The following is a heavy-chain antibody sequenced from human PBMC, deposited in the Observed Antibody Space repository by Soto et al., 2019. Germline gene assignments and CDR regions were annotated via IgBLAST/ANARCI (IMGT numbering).Heavy chain of an antibody. CDR3: ARNSLSWFDP. Sequence: SETLSLTCTVSGGSISSYYWSWIRQPPGKGLEWIGYIYYRGSTNYNPSLKSRVTISVDTSKNQFSLKLSSVTAADTAVYYCARNSLSWFDPWGQGTLVTVSS. J-gene: IGHJ5*02. CDR1: GGSISSYY. V-gene: IGHV4-59*01. D-gene: IGHD2-15*01. CDR2: IYYRGST.